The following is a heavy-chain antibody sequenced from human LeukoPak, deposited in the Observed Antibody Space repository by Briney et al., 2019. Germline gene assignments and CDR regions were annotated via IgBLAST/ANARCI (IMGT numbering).Heavy chain of an antibody. CDR3: ARAQPVAAAGFIFDY. D-gene: IGHD6-13*01. CDR1: GFSLSTSGMC. Sequence: SGPTLVNPTQTLTLTCTFSGFSLSTSGMCVSWIRQPPGKALEWLALIDWDDDKYYSTSLKTRLTISKDTSKNQVVLTMTNMDPVDAATYYCARAQPVAAAGFIFDYWGQGTLVTVSS. J-gene: IGHJ4*02. CDR2: IDWDDDK. V-gene: IGHV2-70*01.